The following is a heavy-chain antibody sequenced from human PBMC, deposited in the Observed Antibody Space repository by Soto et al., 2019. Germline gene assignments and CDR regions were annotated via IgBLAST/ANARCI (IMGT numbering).Heavy chain of an antibody. CDR2: INPSGGST. J-gene: IGHJ6*02. D-gene: IGHD5-18*01. Sequence: QVQLVQSGAEVKKPGASVKVSCKASGYTFTSYNMHWLRQAPGQGLEGMGIINPSGGSTSYAQKFQGRVTMTRDTSTSTVYMELSSLRSEDTAVYYCARAFGRIQTMNGMDVWGQGTTVTVSS. CDR1: GYTFTSYN. V-gene: IGHV1-46*01. CDR3: ARAFGRIQTMNGMDV.